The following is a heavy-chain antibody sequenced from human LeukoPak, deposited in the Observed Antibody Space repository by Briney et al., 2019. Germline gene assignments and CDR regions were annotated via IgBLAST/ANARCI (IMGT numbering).Heavy chain of an antibody. V-gene: IGHV1-18*04. Sequence: ASVKVSCKASGYTFTSYGISWVRQAPGQGLEWMGWISAYNGNTNYAQKLQGRVTMTTDTSTSTAYMGLRSLRSDDTAVYYCARADIVVVPADSWFDPWGQGTLVTVSS. CDR1: GYTFTSYG. CDR3: ARADIVVVPADSWFDP. D-gene: IGHD2-2*01. J-gene: IGHJ5*02. CDR2: ISAYNGNT.